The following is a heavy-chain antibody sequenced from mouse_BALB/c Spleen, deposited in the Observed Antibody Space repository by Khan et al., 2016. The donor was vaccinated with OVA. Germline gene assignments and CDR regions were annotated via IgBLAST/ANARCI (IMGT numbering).Heavy chain of an antibody. V-gene: IGHV2-6-5*01. CDR1: GFSLTDYA. CDR3: AKDPPYYAMDQ. J-gene: IGHJ4*01. Sequence: QVQLQQSGPGLVSPSQNLSITCTVSGFSLTDYAVSWIRQPPGKGLEWLGVIWGGGSKYYNSALKSRLSISKDNSRGQVFLNMNSLQTDDTAMYYCAKDPPYYAMDQGGQGTSVTVSS. CDR2: IWGGGSK.